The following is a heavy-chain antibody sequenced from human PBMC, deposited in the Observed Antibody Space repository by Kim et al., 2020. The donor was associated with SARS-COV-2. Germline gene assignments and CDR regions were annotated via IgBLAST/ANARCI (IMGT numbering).Heavy chain of an antibody. V-gene: IGHV1-69*01. D-gene: IGHD3-22*01. Sequence: TTQFQGRVTITADEATSTAYMELSSLRSEDTAVYYCARQSRGYSDAFDIWGQGTMVTVSS. CDR3: ARQSRGYSDAFDI. J-gene: IGHJ3*02.